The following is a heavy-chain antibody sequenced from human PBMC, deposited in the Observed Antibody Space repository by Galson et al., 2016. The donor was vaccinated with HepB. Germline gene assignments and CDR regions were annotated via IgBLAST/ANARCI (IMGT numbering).Heavy chain of an antibody. V-gene: IGHV1-18*01. CDR1: GYTFTSYG. D-gene: IGHD3-22*01. CDR3: ARGGHYYDSRMDP. CDR2: ISPHTGNT. Sequence: SVKVSCKASGYTFTSYGVTWVRQAPGQGLEWMGWISPHTGNTNYAQKLQDRVTITTDTSTSTVYMELRSLRSDDTAVYYCARGGHYYDSRMDPWGQGTLVIVSS. J-gene: IGHJ5*02.